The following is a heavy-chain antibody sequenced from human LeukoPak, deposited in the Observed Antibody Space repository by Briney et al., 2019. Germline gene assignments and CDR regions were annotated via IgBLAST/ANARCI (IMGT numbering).Heavy chain of an antibody. CDR2: VYYSGTT. CDR3: ASGGHYYDSRGLNFFDP. V-gene: IGHV4-59*01. D-gene: IGHD3-22*01. J-gene: IGHJ5*02. Sequence: PSETLSLTCTVSGGSISSFYWTWIRQPPGKGLEWIGYVYYSGTTNYNPSLKSRLTMSVDTSKNQFSLNLNSVTAADAAVYYCASGGHYYDSRGLNFFDPWGQGILVTVSS. CDR1: GGSISSFY.